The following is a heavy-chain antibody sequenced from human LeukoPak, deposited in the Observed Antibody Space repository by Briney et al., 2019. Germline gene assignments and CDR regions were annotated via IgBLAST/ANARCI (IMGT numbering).Heavy chain of an antibody. D-gene: IGHD3-10*01. V-gene: IGHV4-59*12. CDR3: ARGAGPMVRGVLDY. CDR2: IYYSGST. CDR1: GGSISSYY. J-gene: IGHJ4*02. Sequence: SEALSLTCTVSGGSISSYYWSWIRQPPGKGLEWIGYIYYSGSTNYNPSLKSRVTISVDTSKNQFSLRLSSVTAADTAVYYCARGAGPMVRGVLDYWGQGTLVTVSS.